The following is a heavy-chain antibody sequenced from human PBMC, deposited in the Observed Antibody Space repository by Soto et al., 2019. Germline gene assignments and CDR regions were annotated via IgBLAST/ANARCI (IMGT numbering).Heavy chain of an antibody. CDR1: GGTFSRYA. J-gene: IGHJ2*01. Sequence: QVQLVQSGAEVKKPGSSVKVSCKASGGTFSRYAISWVRQAPGQGLEWMGGITPMFGTANYAQKFQGRVTITADESTSTVHMELRRPRSEDTAVYYCAQTLGSAVAGPGRFDLWGRGTLVIVSS. CDR3: AQTLGSAVAGPGRFDL. V-gene: IGHV1-69*12. CDR2: ITPMFGTA. D-gene: IGHD6-19*01.